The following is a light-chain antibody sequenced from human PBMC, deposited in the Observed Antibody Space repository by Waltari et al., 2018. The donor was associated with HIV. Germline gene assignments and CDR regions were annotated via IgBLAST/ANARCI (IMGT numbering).Light chain of an antibody. CDR3: QQYDTYWA. CDR2: KAS. V-gene: IGKV1-5*03. Sequence: DIQMTQSPPTLSASVGDRVTITCRASQNINNWLAWYQRKPGKAPRLLIYKASTLETGVPSRFSGRGSGTEFTLSITNLQPEDLATYYCQQYDTYWAFGQGTTVDLK. J-gene: IGKJ1*01. CDR1: QNINNW.